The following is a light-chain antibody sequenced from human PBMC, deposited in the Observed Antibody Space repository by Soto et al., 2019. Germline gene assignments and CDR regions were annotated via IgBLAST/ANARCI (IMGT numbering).Light chain of an antibody. CDR1: SSDVGGYNY. J-gene: IGLJ2*01. Sequence: QSVLTQPLSASGSPGQSVTISCTGTSSDVGGYNYVSWYQQHPGKAPKLMIYEVSKRPSGVPDRFSGSKSGNTASLTVSGLQAEDEADYYCSSYAGSNNFVVFGGGTKVTVL. V-gene: IGLV2-8*01. CDR3: SSYAGSNNFVV. CDR2: EVS.